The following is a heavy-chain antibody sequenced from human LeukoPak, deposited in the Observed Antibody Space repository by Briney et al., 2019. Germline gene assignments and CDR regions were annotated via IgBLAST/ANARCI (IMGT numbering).Heavy chain of an antibody. Sequence: PSETLSLTCAVSGYSISSGYYWGWIRQPPGKGLEWIGSIHHSGSTYYNPSLKSRVTISVDTSKNQFSLKLSSVTAADTAVYYCARHGLVETTYYYYYMDVWGKGTTVTVSS. CDR1: GYSISSGYY. CDR2: IHHSGST. D-gene: IGHD1-26*01. CDR3: ARHGLVETTYYYYYMDV. J-gene: IGHJ6*03. V-gene: IGHV4-38-2*01.